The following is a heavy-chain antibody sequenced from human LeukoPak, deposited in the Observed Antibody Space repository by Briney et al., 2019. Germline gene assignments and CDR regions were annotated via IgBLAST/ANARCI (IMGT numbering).Heavy chain of an antibody. D-gene: IGHD3-22*01. V-gene: IGHV3-21*01. CDR1: GFTFSSYS. CDR3: ARDRGNPLYYYDTSGSSFDY. Sequence: PGGSLRLSCAASGFTFSSYSMNWVRQAPGKGLEWVSSISSSSSTIYYADSVKGRFTISRDNANNSLYLQMNSLRAEDTAVYYCARDRGNPLYYYDTSGSSFDYWGQGTLVTVSS. J-gene: IGHJ4*02. CDR2: ISSSSSTI.